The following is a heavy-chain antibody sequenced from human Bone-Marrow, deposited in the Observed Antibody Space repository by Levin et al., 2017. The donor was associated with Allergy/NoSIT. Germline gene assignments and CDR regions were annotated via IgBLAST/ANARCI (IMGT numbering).Heavy chain of an antibody. CDR1: GFTFNIYD. Sequence: PGGSLRLSCTASGFTFNIYDMSWVRQAPRRGLEWVSSLSGRSDYTYYADSVKGRFTISRDNSKNSLYLQMKNLRADDTAVYYCVRSQGCNGWSYYYYGMDVWGRGTTVTVSS. CDR3: VRSQGCNGWSYYYYGMDV. D-gene: IGHD2-2*03. J-gene: IGHJ6*02. CDR2: LSGRSDYT. V-gene: IGHV3-21*04.